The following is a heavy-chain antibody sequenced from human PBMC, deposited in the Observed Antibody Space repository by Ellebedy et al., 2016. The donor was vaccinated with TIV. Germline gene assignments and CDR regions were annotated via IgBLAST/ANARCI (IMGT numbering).Heavy chain of an antibody. CDR2: INHSGST. D-gene: IGHD3-10*01. CDR3: ARDFYGSGRKTRGAFDY. CDR1: GGSFSGYY. J-gene: IGHJ4*02. Sequence: MPSETLSLTCAVYGGSFSGYYWSWIRQPPGKGLEWIGEINHSGSTNYNPSLKSRVTISVDTSKNQFSLKLSSVTAADTAVYYCARDFYGSGRKTRGAFDYWGQGTLVTVSS. V-gene: IGHV4-34*01.